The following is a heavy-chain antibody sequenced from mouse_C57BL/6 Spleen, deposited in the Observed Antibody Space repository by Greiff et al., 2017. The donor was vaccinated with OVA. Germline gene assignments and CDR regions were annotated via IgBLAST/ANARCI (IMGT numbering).Heavy chain of an antibody. Sequence: EVNLVESGGGLVQSGRSLRLSCATSGFTFSDFYMEWVRQAPGKGLEWIAASRNKANDYTTEYSASVKGRFIVSRDTSQSILYLQMNALRAEDTAIYYCARGSSLDYWGQGTSVTVSS. J-gene: IGHJ4*01. CDR1: GFTFSDFY. CDR3: ARGSSLDY. V-gene: IGHV7-1*01. CDR2: SRNKANDYTT.